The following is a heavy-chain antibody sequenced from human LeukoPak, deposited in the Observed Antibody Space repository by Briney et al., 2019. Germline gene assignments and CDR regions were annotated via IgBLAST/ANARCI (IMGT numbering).Heavy chain of an antibody. CDR2: IYHSGST. CDR1: GGSISSSNW. D-gene: IGHD3-10*01. J-gene: IGHJ6*03. Sequence: KTSETLSPTCAVSGGSISSSNWWSWVRQPPGKGLEWIGEIYHSGSTNYNPSLKSRVTISVDTSKNQFSLKLSSVTAADTAVYYCARGLVYGSGSYPYYYYYYYMDVWGKGTTVTVSS. CDR3: ARGLVYGSGSYPYYYYYYYMDV. V-gene: IGHV4-4*02.